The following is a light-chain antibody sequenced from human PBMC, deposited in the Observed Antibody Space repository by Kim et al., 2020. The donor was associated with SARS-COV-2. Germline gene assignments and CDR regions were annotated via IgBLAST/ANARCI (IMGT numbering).Light chain of an antibody. V-gene: IGLV2-14*03. CDR3: SSFTTHSTLV. J-gene: IGLJ3*02. CDR1: SSNIGSYNY. CDR2: DVN. Sequence: LTQPASVSGSPGQSITISCSGTSSNIGSYNYVSWYQQHPGKAPKLMIYDVNKRPSGVSNRFSGSKSGNTASLTISGLQAEDEAEYYCSSFTTHSTLVFGGGTKVTVL.